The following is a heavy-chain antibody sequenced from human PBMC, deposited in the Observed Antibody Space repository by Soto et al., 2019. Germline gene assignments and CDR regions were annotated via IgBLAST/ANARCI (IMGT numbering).Heavy chain of an antibody. Sequence: QVQLQESGPGLVKPSETLSLTCTVSGGSISRYYWNWIRQPPGKGLEWIGFDYYSGSTSYYPSLTSRVTKSIDPSKTQFSLKLSSVTAADTAVYYCAAALSGTGAFDFWGQGTMVTVSS. J-gene: IGHJ3*01. D-gene: IGHD6-13*01. CDR3: AAALSGTGAFDF. CDR2: DYYSGST. CDR1: GGSISRYY. V-gene: IGHV4-59*08.